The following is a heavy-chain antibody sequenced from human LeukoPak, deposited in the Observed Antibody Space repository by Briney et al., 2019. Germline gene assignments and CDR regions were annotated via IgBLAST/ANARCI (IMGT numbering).Heavy chain of an antibody. Sequence: GGSLRLSCAASGFTFSSYAMSWVRQAPGKGLEWVSSISGSGNRTYYADSVKGRFTISRDNSKNTLFLQMNSPRAEDTAVYFCAKQSAGSAAWYSLHYDFWGQGTLVTVSS. CDR3: AKQSAGSAAWYSLHYDF. CDR2: ISGSGNRT. V-gene: IGHV3-23*01. CDR1: GFTFSSYA. D-gene: IGHD6-13*01. J-gene: IGHJ4*02.